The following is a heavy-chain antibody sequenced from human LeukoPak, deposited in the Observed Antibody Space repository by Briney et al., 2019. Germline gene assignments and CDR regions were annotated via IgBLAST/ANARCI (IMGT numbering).Heavy chain of an antibody. Sequence: ASVKVSCKASGYTFTSYYMHWVRQAPGQGLEWMGIINPSGGSTSYAQKFQGRVTMTRDTSTSTVYMELSSLRSEDTAVYYCARVDEGSGMRGDTTFDYWGQGTLVTVSS. CDR3: ARVDEGSGMRGDTTFDY. CDR2: INPSGGST. CDR1: GYTFTSYY. V-gene: IGHV1-46*01. J-gene: IGHJ4*02. D-gene: IGHD3-10*01.